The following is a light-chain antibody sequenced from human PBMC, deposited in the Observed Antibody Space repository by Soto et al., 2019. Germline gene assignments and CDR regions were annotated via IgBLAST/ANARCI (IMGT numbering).Light chain of an antibody. J-gene: IGKJ1*01. CDR3: QQYGSSPWT. CDR1: QSVSSSY. CDR2: GAS. V-gene: IGKV3-20*01. Sequence: IVLTTSPGTVSLSPGERATLSCRASQSVSSSYLAWYQQKPGQAPRLLIYGASSRATGIPDRFSGSGSGTDFTLTISRLEPEDFAVYYCQQYGSSPWTFGQGTKVDIK.